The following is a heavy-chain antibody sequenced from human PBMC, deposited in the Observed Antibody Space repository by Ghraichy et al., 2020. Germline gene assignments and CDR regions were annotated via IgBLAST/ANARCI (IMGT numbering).Heavy chain of an antibody. D-gene: IGHD6-13*01. CDR1: GFTFSSYW. V-gene: IGHV3-7*03. CDR3: ARLYSELSRWFDP. J-gene: IGHJ5*02. Sequence: GGSLRLSCAASGFTFSSYWMSWVRQAPGTRLEWVANIKQDGSVKYYVDSVKGRFTISRDNAKNSLYLEMNRLRADDTAVYYCARLYSELSRWFDPWGQGSLVTVSS. CDR2: IKQDGSVK.